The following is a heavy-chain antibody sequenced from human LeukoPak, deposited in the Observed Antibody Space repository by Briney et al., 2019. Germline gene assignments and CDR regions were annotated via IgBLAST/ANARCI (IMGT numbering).Heavy chain of an antibody. J-gene: IGHJ4*02. CDR3: ARGGRITMITY. CDR2: IYYSGSTNSSGST. Sequence: PSETLSLTCTVSGGSISSYYWNWIRQLPGKGLEWIGYIYYSGSTNSSGSTNYNPSLKSRATILVDTSKNQFSLKLTSVTAADTAVYYCARGGRITMITYWGQGTLVTVSS. D-gene: IGHD3-22*01. V-gene: IGHV4-59*01. CDR1: GGSISSYY.